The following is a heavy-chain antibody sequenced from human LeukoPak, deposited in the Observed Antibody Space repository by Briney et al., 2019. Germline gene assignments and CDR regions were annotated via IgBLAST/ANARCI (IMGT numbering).Heavy chain of an antibody. CDR3: AGMTTVTGRFDY. Sequence: PSETLSLTCAVSGGSISSGGYSWSWIRQPPGKGLEWIGYIYHSGSTYYNPSLKSQVTISVDRSKNQFSLKLSSVTAADTAVYYCAGMTTVTGRFDYWGQGTLVTVSS. D-gene: IGHD4-11*01. V-gene: IGHV4-30-2*01. CDR2: IYHSGST. J-gene: IGHJ4*02. CDR1: GGSISSGGYS.